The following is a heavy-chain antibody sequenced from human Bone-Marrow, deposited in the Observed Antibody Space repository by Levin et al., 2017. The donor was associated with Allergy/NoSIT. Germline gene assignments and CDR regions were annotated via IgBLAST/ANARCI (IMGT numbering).Heavy chain of an antibody. D-gene: IGHD2-21*02. V-gene: IGHV1-2*02. CDR1: GDAFIGFY. CDR2: INPNNVA. J-gene: IGHJ4*02. Sequence: GESLKISCRASGDAFIGFYIHWVRQAPGQGLQWMGWINPNNVANYAQKFQGRVTMTRDTSISTASMELSGLTSDDMAVYYCARDVTGTRASWGQGTLVSVSS. CDR3: ARDVTGTRAS.